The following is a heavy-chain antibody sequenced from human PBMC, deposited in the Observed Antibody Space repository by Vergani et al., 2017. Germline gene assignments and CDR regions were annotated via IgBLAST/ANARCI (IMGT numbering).Heavy chain of an antibody. CDR3: AGDKVGATYYYYYGMDV. V-gene: IGHV4-61*02. D-gene: IGHD1-26*01. CDR1: GGSISSGSYY. Sequence: QAQLQESGPGLVKPSQTLSLTCTVPGGSISSGSYYWSWIRQPAGKGLEWIGRIYTSGSTNYNPSLKSRVTISVDTSKNQFSLKLSSVTAADTAVYYCAGDKVGATYYYYYGMDVWGQGTTVTVSS. CDR2: IYTSGST. J-gene: IGHJ6*02.